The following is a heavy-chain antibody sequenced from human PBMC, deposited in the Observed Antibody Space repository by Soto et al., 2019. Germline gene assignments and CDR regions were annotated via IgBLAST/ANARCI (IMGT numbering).Heavy chain of an antibody. CDR3: ARDPDYDIFICYYNQV. V-gene: IGHV1-46*03. J-gene: IGHJ4*02. CDR1: GYTFTSYY. CDR2: INPSAGST. Sequence: QVQLVQSGAEVKKPGASVKVSCKASGYTFTSYYRHWVRQAPGQGLEWMGIINPSAGSTSYAQKFQGRVTITRGTSPSTVYMELSRLRSANTAVYYCARDPDYDIFICYYNQVWGQGTLVAVCS. D-gene: IGHD3-9*01.